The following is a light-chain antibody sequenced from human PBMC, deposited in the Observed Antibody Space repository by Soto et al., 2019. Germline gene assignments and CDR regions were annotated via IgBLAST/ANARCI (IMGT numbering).Light chain of an antibody. CDR3: QQFGSSIPHT. CDR1: QSVSSN. V-gene: IGKV3-15*01. J-gene: IGKJ2*01. Sequence: EIVMTQSPATLSVSPGERVTLSCRASQSVSSNFAWYQQKPGQAPRRLIYDASARATGIPARFSGSGSGTDFTLTISRLEPEDFGVYYCQQFGSSIPHTFGQGTKLEIK. CDR2: DAS.